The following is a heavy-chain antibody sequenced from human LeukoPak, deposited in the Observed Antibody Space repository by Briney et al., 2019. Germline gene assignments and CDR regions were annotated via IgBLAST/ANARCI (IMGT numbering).Heavy chain of an antibody. Sequence: SETLSLTCAVYGGSFSGYYWSWIRQPPGKGLEWIGEINHSGSTNYNPSLKSRVTISVDTSKNQFSLKLSSVTAADTAVYYCARVGHSSGYYRVGDFDYWGQGTLVTVSS. CDR1: GGSFSGYY. CDR2: INHSGST. CDR3: ARVGHSSGYYRVGDFDY. D-gene: IGHD3-22*01. J-gene: IGHJ4*02. V-gene: IGHV4-34*01.